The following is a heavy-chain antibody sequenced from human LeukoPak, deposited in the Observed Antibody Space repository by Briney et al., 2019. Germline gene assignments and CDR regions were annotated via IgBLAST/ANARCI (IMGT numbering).Heavy chain of an antibody. CDR1: GFSFSSYS. J-gene: IGHJ4*02. D-gene: IGHD2/OR15-2a*01. V-gene: IGHV3-48*01. CDR3: ARDYVYAFDY. CDR2: ISGDGNAK. Sequence: GGSLRLSCAASGFSFSSYSINWVRQAPGKGLEWVSYISGDGNAKHYTDSVKGRFTISRDNAKNALYLQMNSLRVQETAVYFCARDYVYAFDYWGQGTLVTVSS.